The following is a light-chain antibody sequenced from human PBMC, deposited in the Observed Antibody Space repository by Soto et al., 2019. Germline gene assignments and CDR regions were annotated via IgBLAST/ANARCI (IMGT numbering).Light chain of an antibody. CDR1: QSVSNKY. CDR2: GSS. CDR3: QQYGSSPPYT. V-gene: IGKV3-20*01. J-gene: IGKJ2*01. Sequence: EVVLTQSPGTLSLSPGERATLSCRASQSVSNKYLAWYQQKPGQAPRLLIFGSSDRATGIPDRFSCSGSGTYFTLTISRLEPEDFAVYYCQQYGSSPPYTFGQGTKLEIK.